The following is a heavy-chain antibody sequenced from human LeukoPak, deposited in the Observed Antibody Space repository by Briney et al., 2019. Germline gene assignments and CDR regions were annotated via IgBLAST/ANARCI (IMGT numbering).Heavy chain of an antibody. CDR2: ISYDGSNK. V-gene: IGHV3-30*04. CDR1: GFTFSSYA. J-gene: IGHJ3*02. D-gene: IGHD2/OR15-2a*01. Sequence: PGRSLRLSCAAPGFTFSSYAMHWVRQAPGKGLEWVAVISYDGSNKYYADSVKGRFTISRDNSKNTLYLQMNSLRAEDTAVYYCARVSILIVPYYAFDIWGQGTMVTVSS. CDR3: ARVSILIVPYYAFDI.